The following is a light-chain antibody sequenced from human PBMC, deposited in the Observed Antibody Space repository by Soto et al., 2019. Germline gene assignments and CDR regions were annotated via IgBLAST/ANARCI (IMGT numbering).Light chain of an antibody. CDR2: EVS. J-gene: IGLJ2*01. CDR3: SSYTTSSTLV. V-gene: IGLV2-14*01. CDR1: SSDVGIYNY. Sequence: QSVLTQPASVSGSPGRSITISCTGTSSDVGIYNYVSWYQQHPGKAPKLMIYEVSNRPSGVSNRFSGSKSGNTASLTISGLQAEDDADYFCSSYTTSSTLVFGGGTKLTVL.